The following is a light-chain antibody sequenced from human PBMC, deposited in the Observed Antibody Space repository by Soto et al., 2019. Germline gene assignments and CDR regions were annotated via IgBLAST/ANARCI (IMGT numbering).Light chain of an antibody. V-gene: IGKV4-1*01. CDR3: QQYYTPPFT. CDR1: QSVLYSSNNKNF. CDR2: WAS. J-gene: IGKJ3*01. Sequence: DIVMTQSPDSLAVSLCERATINCKSSQSVLYSSNNKNFLAWYQQKPGQPPKLLIYWASTRESGVPDRFSGSGSGTDFTLTITSLQAEDVAVYYCQQYYTPPFTFGPGTKVDI.